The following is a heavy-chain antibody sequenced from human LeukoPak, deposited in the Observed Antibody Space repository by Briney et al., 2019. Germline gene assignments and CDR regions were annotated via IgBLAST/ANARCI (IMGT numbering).Heavy chain of an antibody. J-gene: IGHJ4*02. CDR1: GFTFINYW. CDR3: ARIGYSSSSFDY. V-gene: IGHV3-7*03. Sequence: GGSLRLSCAASGFTFINYWMSWVRQAPGKGLEWVANMKQDGSVKYYVDSMKGRFTISRDNAKNSLYLLMSGLRAEDTAVYFCARIGYSSSSFDYWGQGVLVTVYS. CDR2: MKQDGSVK. D-gene: IGHD6-6*01.